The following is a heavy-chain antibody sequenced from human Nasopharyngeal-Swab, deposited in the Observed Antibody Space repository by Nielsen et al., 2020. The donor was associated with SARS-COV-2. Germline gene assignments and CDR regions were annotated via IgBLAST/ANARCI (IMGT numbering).Heavy chain of an antibody. J-gene: IGHJ4*02. CDR2: INHSGST. CDR3: ARNPFDY. Sequence: SQTLSLTCAVYGGSFSGYYWSWIRQPPGKGLEWIGEINHSGSTNYNPSLKSRVTISVDTSKNQFSLKLSSVTAADTAVYYCARNPFDYWGQGTLVTVSS. CDR1: GGSFSGYY. V-gene: IGHV4-34*01.